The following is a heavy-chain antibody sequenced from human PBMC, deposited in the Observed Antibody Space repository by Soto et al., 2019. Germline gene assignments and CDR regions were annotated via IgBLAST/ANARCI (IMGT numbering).Heavy chain of an antibody. CDR2: ISSSGSTI. Sequence: PGGSLRLSCAASGFTFSSYGMHWVRQAPGKGLECVSYISSSGSTIYYADFVKGRFTISRDNAKNSLYLQMNSLRAEDTAVYYCARGYDSSGYYSGDAFDIWGQGTTVTVSS. D-gene: IGHD3-22*01. V-gene: IGHV3-48*04. CDR3: ARGYDSSGYYSGDAFDI. CDR1: GFTFSSYG. J-gene: IGHJ3*02.